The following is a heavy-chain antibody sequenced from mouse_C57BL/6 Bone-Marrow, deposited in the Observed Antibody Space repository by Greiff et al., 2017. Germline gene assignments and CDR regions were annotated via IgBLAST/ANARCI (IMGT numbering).Heavy chain of an antibody. CDR1: GFTFSSYA. D-gene: IGHD1-1*01. J-gene: IGHJ4*01. CDR2: ISSGGDYI. CDR3: TRDRQSYYYGSPYYYAMDY. V-gene: IGHV5-9-1*02. Sequence: EVKLMESGEGLVKPGGSLKLSCAASGFTFSSYAMSWVRQTPEKRLEWVAYISSGGDYIYYADTVKGRFPISRDNARNTLYLQMSSLKSEDTAMYYCTRDRQSYYYGSPYYYAMDYWGQGTSVTVSS.